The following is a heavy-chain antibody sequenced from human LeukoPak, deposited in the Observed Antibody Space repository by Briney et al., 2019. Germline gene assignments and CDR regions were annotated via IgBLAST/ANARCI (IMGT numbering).Heavy chain of an antibody. J-gene: IGHJ4*02. V-gene: IGHV3-21*01. D-gene: IGHD3-22*01. CDR1: GFTFDDYG. CDR3: ARDRGYYDSSGYHCFDY. CDR2: ISSSSSYI. Sequence: KTGGSLRLSCAASGFTFDDYGMNWVRQAPGKGLEWVSSISSSSSYIYYADSVKGRFTISRDNAENSLYLQMNSLRAEGTAVYYCARDRGYYDSSGYHCFDYWGQGTLVTVSS.